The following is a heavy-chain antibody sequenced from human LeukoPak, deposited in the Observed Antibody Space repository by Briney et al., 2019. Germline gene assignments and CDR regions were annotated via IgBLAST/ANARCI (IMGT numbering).Heavy chain of an antibody. Sequence: GGSLRLSCAASGFTFSSYGMHWVRQAPGKGLEWVAFIRYDGSNKYYADSVKGRFTISRDTSKNTLFLQMNSLRAEDTAVYYCAKEMATIIGFDYWGQGTLVTVSS. CDR2: IRYDGSNK. D-gene: IGHD5-24*01. J-gene: IGHJ4*02. V-gene: IGHV3-30*02. CDR3: AKEMATIIGFDY. CDR1: GFTFSSYG.